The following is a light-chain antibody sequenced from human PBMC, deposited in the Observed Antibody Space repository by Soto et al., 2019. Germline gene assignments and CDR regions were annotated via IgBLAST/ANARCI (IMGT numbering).Light chain of an antibody. CDR2: LGS. V-gene: IGKV2-28*01. CDR3: MQALQTPYT. CDR1: QSLLHSNGYNY. J-gene: IGKJ2*01. Sequence: DIVMTQSPLSLPVTTGEPASISCRSSQSLLHSNGYNYLDWYLQKPGQSPQLLIYLGSNRASGVPDRISGSGSGTDFTLKINRVEAEDVGVYYCMQALQTPYTFGLGTKLEIK.